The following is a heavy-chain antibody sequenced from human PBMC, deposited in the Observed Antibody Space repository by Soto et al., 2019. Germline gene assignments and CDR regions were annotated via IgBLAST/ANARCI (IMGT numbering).Heavy chain of an antibody. CDR3: ARGEDNWNPFPFDY. CDR1: GFTFSDYY. Sequence: QVQLVESGGGLVKPGGSLRLSCAASGFTFSDYYMSWIRQAPGKGLEWVSYISSSGSNKYYADSVKGRFTISRDNSKNSLYLQMNSLRVENTAVYYCARGEDNWNPFPFDYWGQGSLVTGSS. D-gene: IGHD1-20*01. J-gene: IGHJ4*02. V-gene: IGHV3-11*01. CDR2: ISSSGSNK.